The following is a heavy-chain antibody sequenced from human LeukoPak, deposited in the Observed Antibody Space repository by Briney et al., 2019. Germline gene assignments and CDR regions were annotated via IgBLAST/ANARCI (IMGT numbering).Heavy chain of an antibody. CDR3: AKDPSSGRLKYFDY. J-gene: IGHJ4*02. V-gene: IGHV3-23*01. D-gene: IGHD6-19*01. Sequence: GGSLRLSCAASGFTFSSYAMSWVRRAPGKGLEWVSAISGSGGSTYYADSVKGRFTISRDNSKSTVYLQMNSLRAEDTAVYYCAKDPSSGRLKYFDYWGQGTLVTVSS. CDR1: GFTFSSYA. CDR2: ISGSGGST.